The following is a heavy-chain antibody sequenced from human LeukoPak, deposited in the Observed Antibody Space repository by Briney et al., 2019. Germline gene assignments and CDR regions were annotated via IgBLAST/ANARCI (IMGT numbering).Heavy chain of an antibody. CDR1: GGSISSSRYY. Sequence: PSETLSLTCTVSGGSISSSRYYWGWIRQPPGKGLEWIGSIYYSGSTYYNPSLKSRVTISVDTSKNQFSLKLSSVTAADTAVYYCARHWYNWNDKGFDLWGQGTVVTVAS. D-gene: IGHD1-1*01. CDR3: ARHWYNWNDKGFDL. V-gene: IGHV4-39*01. J-gene: IGHJ3*01. CDR2: IYYSGST.